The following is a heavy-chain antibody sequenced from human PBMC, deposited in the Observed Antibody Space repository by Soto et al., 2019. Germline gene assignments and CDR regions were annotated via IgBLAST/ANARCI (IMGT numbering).Heavy chain of an antibody. J-gene: IGHJ4*02. CDR3: ARDSSSLPDY. CDR1: GSTFSSYS. CDR2: ISSSSSYI. V-gene: IGHV3-21*01. Sequence: GGSLRLSCAASGSTFSSYSMNWVRQAPGKGLEWVSSISSSSSYIYYADSVKGRFTISRDNAKNSLYLQMNSLRAEDTAVYYCARDSSSLPDYWGQGTLVTVSS. D-gene: IGHD6-6*01.